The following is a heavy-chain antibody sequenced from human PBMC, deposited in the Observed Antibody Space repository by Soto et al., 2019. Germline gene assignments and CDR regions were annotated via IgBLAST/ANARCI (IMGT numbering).Heavy chain of an antibody. CDR3: ARRNYFYALDV. Sequence: SETLSLTCAVSGGAFSGYYWGWVRQPPGKGLEWVGEINYSGSTNYNPSLKRRVTISVDTSKNQVSLKVTSVTAADTAMYYCARRNYFYALDVWGQGTTVTVSS. V-gene: IGHV4-34*01. J-gene: IGHJ6*02. CDR1: GGAFSGYY. CDR2: INYSGST.